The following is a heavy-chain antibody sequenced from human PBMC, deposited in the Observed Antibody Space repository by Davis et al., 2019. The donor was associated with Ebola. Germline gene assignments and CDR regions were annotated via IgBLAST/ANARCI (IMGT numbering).Heavy chain of an antibody. Sequence: SGPTLVKPTQTLTLTCTFSGFSLSTSGVGVGWIRQPPGKALDWLAHVYWSDAKYYSLSLKSRLTITKDTSKNQVVLTMTNMDPVDTATYYCARIRMSEYSNLYYYYGMDVWGQGTTVTVSS. D-gene: IGHD6-6*01. CDR2: VYWSDAK. CDR1: GFSLSTSGVG. CDR3: ARIRMSEYSNLYYYYGMDV. V-gene: IGHV2-5*01. J-gene: IGHJ6*02.